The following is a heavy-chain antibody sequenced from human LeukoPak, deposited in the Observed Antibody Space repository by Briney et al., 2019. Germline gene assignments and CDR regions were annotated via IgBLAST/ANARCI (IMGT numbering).Heavy chain of an antibody. CDR2: IIPIFGTA. D-gene: IGHD6-13*01. V-gene: IGHV1-69*13. J-gene: IGHJ2*01. Sequence: SVKVSCTASGYTFTSYGISWVRQAPGQGLEWMGGIIPIFGTANYAQKFQGRVTITADESTSTAYMELSSLRSEDTAVYYCARGPIAAAHDWYFDLWGRGTLVTVSS. CDR3: ARGPIAAAHDWYFDL. CDR1: GYTFTSYG.